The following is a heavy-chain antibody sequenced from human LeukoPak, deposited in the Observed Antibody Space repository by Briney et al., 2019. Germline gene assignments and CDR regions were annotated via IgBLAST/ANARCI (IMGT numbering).Heavy chain of an antibody. CDR2: ISWNSGSI. CDR1: GFTFDDYA. CDR3: AKDTSSGSYSSFDY. Sequence: GRSLRLSCAASGFTFDDYAMHWVRQAPGKGLEWVSGISWNSGSIDYADSVKGRFTISRDNAKNSLYLQMNSLRAEDTALYYCAKDTSSGSYSSFDYWGQGTLVTVSS. V-gene: IGHV3-9*01. D-gene: IGHD1-26*01. J-gene: IGHJ4*02.